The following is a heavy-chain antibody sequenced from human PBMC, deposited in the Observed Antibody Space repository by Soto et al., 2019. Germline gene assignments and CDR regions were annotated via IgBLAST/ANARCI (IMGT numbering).Heavy chain of an antibody. CDR3: TTDMDYGERYYYYYYMDV. V-gene: IGHV3-15*01. Sequence: GGSLRLSCAASGFTFSNAWMSWVRQAPGKGLEWVGRIKSKTDGGTTDYAAPVKGRFTISRDDSKNTLYLQMNSLKTEDTAVYYCTTDMDYGERYYYYYYMDVWGKGTTVTVSS. CDR2: IKSKTDGGTT. J-gene: IGHJ6*03. D-gene: IGHD4-17*01. CDR1: GFTFSNAW.